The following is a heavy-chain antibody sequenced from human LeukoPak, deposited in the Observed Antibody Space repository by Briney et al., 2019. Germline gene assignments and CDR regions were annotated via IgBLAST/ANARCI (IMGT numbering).Heavy chain of an antibody. J-gene: IGHJ5*02. D-gene: IGHD2-2*01. CDR2: ISSSSSTI. CDR1: GFTFSTYS. Sequence: PGGSLRLSCAASGFTFSTYSLNWVRQAPGKGLEWLSYISSSSSTIYYADSVKGRFTISRDNAKNSLYLQMNSLRAEDTAVYYCARDFCSSTSCFYDPWGQGTLVTVSS. CDR3: ARDFCSSTSCFYDP. V-gene: IGHV3-48*01.